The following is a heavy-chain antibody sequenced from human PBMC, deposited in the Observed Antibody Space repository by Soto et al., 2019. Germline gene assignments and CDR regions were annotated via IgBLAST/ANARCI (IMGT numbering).Heavy chain of an antibody. V-gene: IGHV1-69*12. J-gene: IGHJ1*01. CDR3: ARSDVVAGVFQH. D-gene: IGHD2-15*01. CDR2: IIPLFGAA. CDR1: GDSFSTYT. Sequence: QVQLVQSGAEVKKPGSSVKVSCKASGDSFSTYTFSWLRQAPGQGLEWMGGIIPLFGAARYAQTFQGRLTITAYASTSTAYMELTSLRSEDTAVYYCARSDVVAGVFQHWGQGTLVTVSS.